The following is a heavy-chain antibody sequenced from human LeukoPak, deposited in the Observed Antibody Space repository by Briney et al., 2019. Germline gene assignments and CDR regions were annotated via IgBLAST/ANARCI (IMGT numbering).Heavy chain of an antibody. CDR1: GCSISSGGYY. V-gene: IGHV4-31*03. CDR3: ARVSSRGYFDY. CDR2: IYYSGST. Sequence: SETLSLTFTVSGCSISSGGYYWSWIRQHPGKGLEWIGYIYYSGSTYYNPSLKSRVTISVDTSKNQFSLKLSSVTAADTAVYYCARVSSRGYFDYWGQGTLVTVSS. J-gene: IGHJ4*02.